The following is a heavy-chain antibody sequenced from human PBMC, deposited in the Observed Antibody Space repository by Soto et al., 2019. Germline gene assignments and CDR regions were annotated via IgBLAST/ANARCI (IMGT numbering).Heavy chain of an antibody. CDR1: GFTFSSYG. CDR3: AKGRPSSSGFIDY. J-gene: IGHJ4*02. D-gene: IGHD3-22*01. V-gene: IGHV3-30*18. CDR2: ISYDGSNK. Sequence: GGSLRLSCAASGFTFSSYGMHWVRQAPGKGLEWVAVISYDGSNKYYADSVKGRFTISRDNSKNTLYLQMNSLRAEDTAVYYCAKGRPSSSGFIDYWGQGXLVTVSS.